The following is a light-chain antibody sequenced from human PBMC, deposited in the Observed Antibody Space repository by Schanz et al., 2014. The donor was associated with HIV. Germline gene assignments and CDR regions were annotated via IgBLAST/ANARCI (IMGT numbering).Light chain of an antibody. J-gene: IGKJ1*01. CDR1: QSVSSNY. CDR3: QQYGSGWT. Sequence: EIVLTQSPGILSLSPGERATLSCRASQSVSSNYFAWYQQRPGQAPRLLIFAASSRATGIPDRFSGSGSGTDFTLTISRLEPEDFAVYFCQQYGSGWTFGQGTKVEIK. V-gene: IGKV3-20*01. CDR2: AAS.